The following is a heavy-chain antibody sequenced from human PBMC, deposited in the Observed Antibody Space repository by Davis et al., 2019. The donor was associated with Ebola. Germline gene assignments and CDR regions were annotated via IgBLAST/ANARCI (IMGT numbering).Heavy chain of an antibody. CDR2: ISQDGRAK. V-gene: IGHV3-7*03. CDR3: ARGPVTRDAYRY. D-gene: IGHD5-24*01. J-gene: IGHJ4*02. CDR1: GFTFSSYW. Sequence: PAGSLRLSCTASGFTFSSYWMTWVRQAPGKGLEWVADISQDGRAKNYVDPMKRRFTISRDNAQRSLYLQMHSLRADDTAVYYCARGPVTRDAYRYWGQGTRVTVSS.